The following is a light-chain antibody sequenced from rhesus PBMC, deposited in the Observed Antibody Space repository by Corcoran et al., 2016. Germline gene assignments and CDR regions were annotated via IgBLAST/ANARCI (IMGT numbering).Light chain of an antibody. CDR3: QQYNNWNS. V-gene: IGKV3-42*02. CDR1: QSVGSN. J-gene: IGKJ2*01. Sequence: ETVVTQSPATLSLSPGERATLSCRASQSVGSNLAWYQQKPGQVPKLLIYDASSRAPGIPDRFSGSGSGTEFTLTISSLEPEDVGVFYCQQYNNWNSFGQGTKVEIK. CDR2: DAS.